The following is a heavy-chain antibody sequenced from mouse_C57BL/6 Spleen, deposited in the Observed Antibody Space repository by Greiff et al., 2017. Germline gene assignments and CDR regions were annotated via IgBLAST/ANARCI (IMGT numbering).Heavy chain of an antibody. V-gene: IGHV1-42*01. CDR3: ARMDYDYPYYFDY. CDR2: INTSTGGT. Sequence: EVQLQQSGPELVKPGASVKISCKASGYSFTGYYMNWVKQSPEKSLEWIGEINTSTGGTPYNQKFKAKATLTVDKSSSTAYMQLKSLTSEDSAVYYCARMDYDYPYYFDYWGQGTTLTVSS. CDR1: GYSFTGYY. J-gene: IGHJ2*01. D-gene: IGHD2-4*01.